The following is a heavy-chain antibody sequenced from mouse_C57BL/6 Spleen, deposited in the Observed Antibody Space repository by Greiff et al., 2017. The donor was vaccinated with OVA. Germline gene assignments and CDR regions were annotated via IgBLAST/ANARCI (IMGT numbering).Heavy chain of an antibody. CDR1: GYAFSSSW. D-gene: IGHD1-1*01. Sequence: QVQLKQSGPELVKPGASVKISCKASGYAFSSSWMNWVKQRPGKGLEWIGRIYPGDGDTNYNGKFKGKATLTADKSSSTAYMQLSSLTSEDSAVYFCARRTYGSSWGFDYWGQGTTLTVSS. V-gene: IGHV1-82*01. CDR2: IYPGDGDT. CDR3: ARRTYGSSWGFDY. J-gene: IGHJ2*01.